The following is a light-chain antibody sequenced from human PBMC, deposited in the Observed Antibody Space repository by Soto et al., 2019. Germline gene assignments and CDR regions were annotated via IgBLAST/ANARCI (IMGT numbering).Light chain of an antibody. J-gene: IGKJ1*01. CDR1: QGIRND. Sequence: DIQMTQSPASLSSSVLERFTITCRASQGIRNDLGWYQQKPGKAPKLLIYKASSLESGVPSRFSGSGSGTEFTLTISSLQPDDFATYYCQQYNSYSWTFGQGTKVDI. CDR3: QQYNSYSWT. CDR2: KAS. V-gene: IGKV1-5*03.